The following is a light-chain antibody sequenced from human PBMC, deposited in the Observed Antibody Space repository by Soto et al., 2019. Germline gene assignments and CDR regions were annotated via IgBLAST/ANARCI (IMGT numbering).Light chain of an antibody. CDR2: DAS. CDR3: QQYQTYST. J-gene: IGKJ5*01. Sequence: DIQMTQSPSSLSASVGDRVTITCRASQSISTYLNWYQQKPGKAPKVLIYDASSLGSGVPSRFRGSGSGTEFTLTISSLQPDDFATYFCQQYQTYSTFGQGTRLEIK. CDR1: QSISTY. V-gene: IGKV1-5*01.